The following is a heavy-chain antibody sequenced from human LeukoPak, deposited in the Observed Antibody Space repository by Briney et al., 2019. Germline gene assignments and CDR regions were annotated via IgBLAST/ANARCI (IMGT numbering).Heavy chain of an antibody. CDR1: GYTFTGYY. CDR2: INPNSGGT. J-gene: IGHJ4*02. D-gene: IGHD6-19*01. V-gene: IGHV1-2*02. CDR3: ARRAIDSSGWYGGGEYYFDY. Sequence: ASVKVSCKASGYTFTGYYMHWVRQAPGQGLEWMGWINPNSGGTNYAQKFQGRVTMTRDTSISTAYMELSRLRSDDTAVYYCARRAIDSSGWYGGGEYYFDYWGQGTLVTVSS.